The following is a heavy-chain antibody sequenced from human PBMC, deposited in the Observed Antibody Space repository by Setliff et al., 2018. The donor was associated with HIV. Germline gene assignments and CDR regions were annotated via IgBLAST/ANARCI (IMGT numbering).Heavy chain of an antibody. J-gene: IGHJ4*02. V-gene: IGHV3-7*01. CDR2: IKEDGGEK. CDR1: GLTFSSYW. CDR3: AKDPPSYGIEY. D-gene: IGHD1-26*01. Sequence: GGSLRLSCAASGLTFSSYWMSWVRQAPGKGLEWMANIKEDGGEKYYVDSVKGRFTISRDNTKNSLYLQLNSLRAEDTAVYYCAKDPPSYGIEYWGQGTLVTVSS.